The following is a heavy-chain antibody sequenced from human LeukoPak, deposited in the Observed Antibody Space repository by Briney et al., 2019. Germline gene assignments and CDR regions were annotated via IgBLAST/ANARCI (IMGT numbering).Heavy chain of an antibody. CDR1: GFTFSNYE. V-gene: IGHV3-48*03. CDR2: ISNSGSTI. D-gene: IGHD3-3*01. CDR3: ARVPYYDFWSGYTLDI. J-gene: IGHJ3*02. Sequence: GGSLRLSCAASGFTFSNYEMNWVRQTPGKGLEWVSYISNSGSTIYYAESVKGRFTISRDNAKNSLYLQMNSLRAEDTAVYYCARVPYYDFWSGYTLDIWGQGTMVTVSS.